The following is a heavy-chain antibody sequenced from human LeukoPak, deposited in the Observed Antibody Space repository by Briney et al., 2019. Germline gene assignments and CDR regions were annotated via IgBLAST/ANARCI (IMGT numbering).Heavy chain of an antibody. D-gene: IGHD3-3*01. CDR3: ARADYDFWSGHIGRYYGMDV. Sequence: PSETLSLTCTVSGGSISSYYWSWMRQPPGKGLEWIGYIYYSGSTNYNPSLKSRVTISVDTSKNQFSLKLSSVTAADTAVYYCARADYDFWSGHIGRYYGMDVWGQGTTVTVSS. CDR2: IYYSGST. V-gene: IGHV4-59*01. CDR1: GGSISSYY. J-gene: IGHJ6*02.